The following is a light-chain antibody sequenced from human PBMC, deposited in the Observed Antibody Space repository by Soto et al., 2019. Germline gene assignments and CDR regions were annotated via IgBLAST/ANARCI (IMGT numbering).Light chain of an antibody. V-gene: IGLV2-23*02. Sequence: QSALAQPASVSGSPGQSITISCTGTSSDVGRYNLVSWYQQHPGKAPKLMIYEVSKRPSGVSNRFSGSKSGNTASLTISGLQAEDEADYSCCSYGGRNTFVFGTGTKVTVL. J-gene: IGLJ1*01. CDR3: CSYGGRNTFV. CDR1: SSDVGRYNL. CDR2: EVS.